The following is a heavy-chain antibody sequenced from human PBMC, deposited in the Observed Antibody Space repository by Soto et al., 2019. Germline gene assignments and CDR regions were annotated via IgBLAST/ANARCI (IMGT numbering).Heavy chain of an antibody. CDR1: GGSISSGGYY. CDR3: ARDRSSSQSYFYGMDV. J-gene: IGHJ6*02. D-gene: IGHD6-6*01. V-gene: IGHV4-31*03. CDR2: IYYSGST. Sequence: SGTLSLTCTVSGGSISSGGYYWSWIRQHPGKGLEWIGYIYYSGSTYYNPSLKSRVTISVDTSKNQFSLKLSSVTAADTAAYYCARDRSSSQSYFYGMDVWGQGTTVTVS.